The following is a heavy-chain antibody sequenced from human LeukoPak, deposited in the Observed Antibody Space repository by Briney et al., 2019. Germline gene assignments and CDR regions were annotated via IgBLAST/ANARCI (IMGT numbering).Heavy chain of an antibody. CDR1: GYTFTSYD. V-gene: IGHV1-8*01. J-gene: IGHJ3*02. D-gene: IGHD3-10*01. Sequence: ASVKVSCKASGYTFTSYDVNWVRQATGQGLEWMGWMNPNSGNTGYAQKFQGRVTMTRNTSITTAYMELSSLSSEDTAVYYCARGAYYGSGSYYSAFDIWGQGTMVTVSS. CDR3: ARGAYYGSGSYYSAFDI. CDR2: MNPNSGNT.